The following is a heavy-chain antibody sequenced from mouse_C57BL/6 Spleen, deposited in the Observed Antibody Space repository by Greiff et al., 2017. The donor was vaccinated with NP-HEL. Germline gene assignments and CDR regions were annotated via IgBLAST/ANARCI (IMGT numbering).Heavy chain of an antibody. CDR3: ARADYYGSSYNFDY. V-gene: IGHV1-80*01. CDR2: IYPGDGDT. D-gene: IGHD1-1*01. J-gene: IGHJ2*01. Sequence: QVQLQQSGAELVKPGASVKISCKASGYAFSSYWMNWVKQRPGKGLEWIGQIYPGDGDTNYNGKFKGKATLTADKSSSTAYMQLSSLTSEDSAVYFCARADYYGSSYNFDYWGQGTTLTVSS. CDR1: GYAFSSYW.